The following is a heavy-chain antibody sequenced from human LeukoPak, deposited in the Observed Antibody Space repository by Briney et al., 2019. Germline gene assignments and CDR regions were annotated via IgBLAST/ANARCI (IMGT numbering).Heavy chain of an antibody. Sequence: GASLKISCQGFGYSFTTSWIGWVRQLPGKGLEWMAIIYAGNSDTKYSPSFQGQVSISTDRSISTAYLQWSSLQASDTAIYFCAILNHPDGRVYWGQGTLVTVSS. CDR1: GYSFTTSW. D-gene: IGHD5-24*01. J-gene: IGHJ4*02. CDR3: AILNHPDGRVY. CDR2: IYAGNSDT. V-gene: IGHV5-51*01.